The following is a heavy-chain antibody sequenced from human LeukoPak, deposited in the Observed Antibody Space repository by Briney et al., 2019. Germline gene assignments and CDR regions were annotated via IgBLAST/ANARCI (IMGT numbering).Heavy chain of an antibody. Sequence: SETLSLTCTVSGGSISSSSYYWGWIRQPPGEGLEWIGSIYYSGSTYYNPSLKSRVTISVDTSKNQFSLKLSSVTAADTAVYYCARESESYYYMDVWGKGTTVTVSS. V-gene: IGHV4-39*07. CDR3: ARESESYYYMDV. CDR1: GGSISSSSYY. CDR2: IYYSGST. J-gene: IGHJ6*03.